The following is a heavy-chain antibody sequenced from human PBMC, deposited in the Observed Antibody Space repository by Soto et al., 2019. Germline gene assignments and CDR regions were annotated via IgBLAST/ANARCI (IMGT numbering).Heavy chain of an antibody. CDR3: AKVEYYDILTGNDYYYYGMDV. Sequence: GGSLRLSCAASGFTFSSYAMSWVRQAPGKGLEWVSAISGSGGSTYYADSVKGRFTISRDNSKNTLYLQMNSLRAEDTAVYYCAKVEYYDILTGNDYYYYGMDVWGQGTTVTVSS. J-gene: IGHJ6*02. CDR1: GFTFSSYA. V-gene: IGHV3-23*01. CDR2: ISGSGGST. D-gene: IGHD3-9*01.